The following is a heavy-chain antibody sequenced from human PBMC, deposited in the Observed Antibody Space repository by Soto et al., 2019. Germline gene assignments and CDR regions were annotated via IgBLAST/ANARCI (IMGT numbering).Heavy chain of an antibody. J-gene: IGHJ4*02. V-gene: IGHV1-18*01. D-gene: IGHD6-13*01. CDR1: GYTFTSYG. CDR2: ISTYNGNT. CDR3: AREWQQSPFDY. Sequence: GASGKVSCTASGYTFTSYGISWVRQAPGQGLEWMGWISTYNGNTNYAQKLQGRVTMTTDTSTSTAYMELRSLRSDDTAVYYCAREWQQSPFDYWGQGTLVTVSS.